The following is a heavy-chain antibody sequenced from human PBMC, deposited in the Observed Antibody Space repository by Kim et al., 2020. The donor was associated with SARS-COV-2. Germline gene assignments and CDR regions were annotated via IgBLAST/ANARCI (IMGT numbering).Heavy chain of an antibody. Sequence: GGSLRLSCTASGFTFSSYAMSWVRQAPGKGLEWVSVISGSGGSTYYADSVKGRFTIARDKSKNTLYLQMNSLRAEDTAVYYCAKVGGYDFWSGYSYLFDYWGQGTLVTVSS. D-gene: IGHD3-3*01. J-gene: IGHJ4*02. CDR2: ISGSGGST. V-gene: IGHV3-23*01. CDR3: AKVGGYDFWSGYSYLFDY. CDR1: GFTFSSYA.